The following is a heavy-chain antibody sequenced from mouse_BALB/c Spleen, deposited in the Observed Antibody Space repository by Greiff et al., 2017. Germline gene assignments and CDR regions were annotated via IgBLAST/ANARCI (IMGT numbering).Heavy chain of an antibody. D-gene: IGHD2-4*01. CDR3: ARHANDYDAWFAY. V-gene: IGHV1-62-2*01. J-gene: IGHJ3*01. CDR1: GYTFTEYI. CDR2: FYPGSGSI. Sequence: VKLVESGAGLVKPGASVKLSCKASGYTFTEYIIHWVKQRSGQGLEWIGWFYPGSGSIKYNEKFKDKATLTADKSSSTVYMELSRLTSEDSAVYFCARHANDYDAWFAYWGQGTLVTVSA.